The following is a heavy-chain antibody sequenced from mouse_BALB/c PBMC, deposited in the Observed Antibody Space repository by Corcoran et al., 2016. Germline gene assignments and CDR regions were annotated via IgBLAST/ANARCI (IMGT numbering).Heavy chain of an antibody. Sequence: QIQLVQSGPELKKPGETVKISCKASGYTFTNYGMKGVKQAPGKGLKWMGWINTYTGEPTYADDFKGRFAFSLETSASTAYLQINNLKNEDTATYFCAREPYAMDYWGQGTSVTVSS. J-gene: IGHJ4*01. CDR1: GYTFTNYG. V-gene: IGHV9-3-1*01. CDR3: AREPYAMDY. CDR2: INTYTGEP.